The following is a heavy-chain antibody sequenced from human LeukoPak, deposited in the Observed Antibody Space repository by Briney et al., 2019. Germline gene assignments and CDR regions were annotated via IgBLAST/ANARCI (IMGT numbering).Heavy chain of an antibody. CDR3: ARAGYSSSWYSYYYYYGMDV. J-gene: IGHJ6*02. Sequence: GGSLRLSCAASGFTFSSYWMSWVRQAPGKGLEWVANIKQDGSEKYYVDSVKGRFTISRDNAKNSLYLQMNSLRAEDTAVYYCARAGYSSSWYSYYYYYGMDVWGQGTTVTVSS. D-gene: IGHD6-13*01. CDR1: GFTFSSYW. V-gene: IGHV3-7*01. CDR2: IKQDGSEK.